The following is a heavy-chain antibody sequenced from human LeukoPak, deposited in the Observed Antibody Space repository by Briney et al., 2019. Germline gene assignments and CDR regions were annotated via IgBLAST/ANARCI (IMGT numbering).Heavy chain of an antibody. J-gene: IGHJ4*02. Sequence: GASVKVSCKASGYTFTSYGISWVRQAPGQGLEWMGWINTNTGNPTYAQGFTGRFVFSLDTSVSTAYLQISSLKAEDTAVYYCARADCSGGSYYPIPFDYWGQGTLVTVSS. V-gene: IGHV7-4-1*02. D-gene: IGHD2-15*01. CDR3: ARADCSGGSYYPIPFDY. CDR1: GYTFTSYG. CDR2: INTNTGNP.